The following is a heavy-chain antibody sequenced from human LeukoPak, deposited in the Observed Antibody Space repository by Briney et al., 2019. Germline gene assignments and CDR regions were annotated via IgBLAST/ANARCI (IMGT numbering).Heavy chain of an antibody. Sequence: SETLSLTCTVSGGSISSYYWSWIRQPPGKGLEWIGYIYYSGGTNYNPPLKSRVTISVDTSKKQLSLKVTSVTAADTAVYYCARHHYYDSGSSYNWFDPWGQGTLVTVSS. CDR3: ARHHYYDSGSSYNWFDP. CDR1: GGSISSYY. V-gene: IGHV4-59*08. D-gene: IGHD3-10*01. CDR2: IYYSGGT. J-gene: IGHJ5*02.